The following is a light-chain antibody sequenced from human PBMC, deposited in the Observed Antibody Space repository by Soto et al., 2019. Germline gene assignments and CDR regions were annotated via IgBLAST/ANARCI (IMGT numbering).Light chain of an antibody. J-gene: IGKJ1*01. CDR2: DAS. V-gene: IGKV1-5*01. CDR1: QSVSNW. CDR3: QQYTPNSRT. Sequence: DIQMTQSPSTLSASVGERVTITCRASQSVSNWLAWYQQKPGKAPNLLIYDASSLESGVPSRFSGSGSGTEFTLTISSLQPDDFATYSCQQYTPNSRTFGQGTKVEIK.